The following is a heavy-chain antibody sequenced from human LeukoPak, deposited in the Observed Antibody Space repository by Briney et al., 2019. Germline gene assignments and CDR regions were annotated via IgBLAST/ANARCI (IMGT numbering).Heavy chain of an antibody. D-gene: IGHD3-10*01. V-gene: IGHV3-23*01. J-gene: IGHJ4*02. CDR3: AKDKGVWFAMVRGVIHFDY. Sequence: PGGSLRLSCAASGFTVSKYWMHWVRQAPGKGLEWVSAISGSGGSTYYADSVKGRFTISRDNSKNTLYLQMNSLRAEDTAVYYCAKDKGVWFAMVRGVIHFDYWGQGTLVTVSS. CDR1: GFTVSKYW. CDR2: ISGSGGST.